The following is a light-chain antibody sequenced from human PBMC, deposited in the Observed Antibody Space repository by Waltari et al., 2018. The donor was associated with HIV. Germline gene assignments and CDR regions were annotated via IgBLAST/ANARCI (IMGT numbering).Light chain of an antibody. CDR1: SSNIGAGYD. V-gene: IGLV1-40*01. CDR2: DTK. J-gene: IGLJ2*01. CDR3: QSFDSSLSAVI. Sequence: QSVLTQPPSVSGAPGQRVTIACTGGSSNIGAGYDVHWYRKFPGTAPKLLIYDTKKRPSGVPDRFSGPKSGTSASLAITGLQAEDEADYYCQSFDSSLSAVIFGGGTKLTVL.